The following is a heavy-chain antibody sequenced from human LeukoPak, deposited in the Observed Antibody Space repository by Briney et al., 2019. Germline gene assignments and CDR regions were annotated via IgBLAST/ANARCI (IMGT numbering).Heavy chain of an antibody. J-gene: IGHJ4*02. D-gene: IGHD2-2*01. V-gene: IGHV3-48*01. CDR1: GFTFSSYS. Sequence: PGGSLRLSCAASGFTFSSYSMNWVRQAPGKGLEWVSYISSSSSTIYCADSVKGRFTISRDNAQNSLYLQTNRLRTAAPAVHSPAREAGFIVVVPAGKAWEYWGQGTLVTVSS. CDR3: AREAGFIVVVPAGKAWEY. CDR2: ISSSSSTI.